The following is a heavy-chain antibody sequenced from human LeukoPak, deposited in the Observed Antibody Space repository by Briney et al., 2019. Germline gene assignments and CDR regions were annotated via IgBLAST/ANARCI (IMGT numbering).Heavy chain of an antibody. CDR2: IKEDGSDK. CDR1: GFTFSSYW. Sequence: GGSLRLSCAVSGFTFSSYWTSWVRQVPGKGPEWVANIKEDGSDKYYVDSVKGRFTISRDNAKNSLYLQMNSLRAEDTAVYYCARSRDHGFDICGQGTMVTVSS. D-gene: IGHD5-24*01. CDR3: ARSRDHGFDI. J-gene: IGHJ3*02. V-gene: IGHV3-7*02.